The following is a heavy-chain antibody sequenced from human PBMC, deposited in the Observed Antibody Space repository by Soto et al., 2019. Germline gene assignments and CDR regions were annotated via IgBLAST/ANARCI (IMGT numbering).Heavy chain of an antibody. V-gene: IGHV4-39*01. D-gene: IGHD6-19*01. J-gene: IGHJ4*02. Sequence: SETLSLTCTVSGDSVSSDSPYWGWIRQPPGKGLEWIGNIYYTGSTYYNPSLKSRVTISLDTSKNQFSLKLSSVTAADTAVYYCARLGGITGYSSAWYKFDLWGQGTLVTVSS. CDR3: ARLGGITGYSSAWYKFDL. CDR2: IYYTGST. CDR1: GDSVSSDSPY.